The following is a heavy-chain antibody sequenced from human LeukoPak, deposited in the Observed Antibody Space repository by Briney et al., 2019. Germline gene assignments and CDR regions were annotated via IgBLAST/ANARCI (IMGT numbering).Heavy chain of an antibody. J-gene: IGHJ6*03. D-gene: IGHD3-16*01. CDR3: ARVREGGYYYYYYMDV. V-gene: IGHV4-34*01. Sequence: SETLSLTCAVYGGSFSGYYWSWIRQPPGKGLEWIGEINHSGSTNYNPSLKSRVTISVDTSKNQFSLKLSSVTAADTAVYYCARVREGGYYYYYYMDVWGKGTTVTVSS. CDR2: INHSGST. CDR1: GGSFSGYY.